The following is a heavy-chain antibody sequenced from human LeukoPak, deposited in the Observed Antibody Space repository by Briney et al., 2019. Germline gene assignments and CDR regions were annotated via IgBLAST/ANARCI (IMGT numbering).Heavy chain of an antibody. CDR2: IWYDGSSI. CDR3: ARHHGRNYYHFDMYV. CDR1: GFTFSSYA. J-gene: IGHJ6*02. D-gene: IGHD1-14*01. V-gene: IGHV3-33*01. Sequence: PGGSLRLSCAASGFTFSSYAMHWVRQAPGKGLEWAAVIWYDGSSIYYADSVKGRFTIARDNSKNTLYLEMNSLRVEDTAVYYCARHHGRNYYHFDMYVWGQGTTVTVSS.